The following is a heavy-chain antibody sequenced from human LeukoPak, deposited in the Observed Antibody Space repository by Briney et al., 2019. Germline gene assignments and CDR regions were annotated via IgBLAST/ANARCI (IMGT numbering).Heavy chain of an antibody. V-gene: IGHV6-1*01. J-gene: IGHJ4*02. CDR1: GDSVSSNSAA. CDR2: TYYRSKWYK. Sequence: SQTLSLTCAISGDSVSSNSAAWNWIRQSPSRGLEWLGRTYYRSKWYKEHAVSVKSRITINADTSKNQFSLQLNSVTPEDTAVYYCARDGGSGTYYFDYWGQGTLVTVSS. D-gene: IGHD3-10*01. CDR3: ARDGGSGTYYFDY.